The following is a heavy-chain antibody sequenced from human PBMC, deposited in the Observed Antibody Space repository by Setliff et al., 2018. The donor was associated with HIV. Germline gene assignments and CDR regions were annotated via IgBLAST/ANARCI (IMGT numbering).Heavy chain of an antibody. CDR3: ARQAGHVGDHFDY. Sequence: SVKVSCKASGDIFSYQTYSWVRQAPGQGLEWMGSIIPMVGLANYEGKFQGRVTIIADASTNTTYLDLTSLRSEDTALYFCARQAGHVGDHFDYWGQGTLVTVSS. V-gene: IGHV1-69*02. D-gene: IGHD2-21*01. J-gene: IGHJ4*02. CDR2: IIPMVGLA. CDR1: GDIFSYQT.